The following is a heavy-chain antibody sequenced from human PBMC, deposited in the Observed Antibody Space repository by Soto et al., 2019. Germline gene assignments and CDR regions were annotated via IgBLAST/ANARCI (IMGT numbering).Heavy chain of an antibody. CDR1: GYTFTSYY. J-gene: IGHJ6*02. CDR2: INPSGGST. CDR3: ASMVRGGDYGMDV. V-gene: IGHV1-46*01. D-gene: IGHD3-10*01. Sequence: QVQLVQSGAEVKKPGASVKVSCKASGYTFTSYYMHWVRQAPGQGLEWMGIINPSGGSTSYAQKFQGRVTMTRDTSTSTVYMELSSLRSEDTAVYYCASMVRGGDYGMDVWGQGTTVTVSS.